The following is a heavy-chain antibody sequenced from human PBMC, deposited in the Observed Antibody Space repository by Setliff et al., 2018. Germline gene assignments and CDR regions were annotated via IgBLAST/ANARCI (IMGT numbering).Heavy chain of an antibody. V-gene: IGHV4-4*02. CDR2: VYHNEST. D-gene: IGHD1-26*01. Sequence: TLSLTCAVSGASLSSVNLWSWVRQPPGKGLEWIGEVYHNESTNFNPSLESRVTLSIDKSKNEFSLNVTSVTAADTAVYYCASLGGATRFMGFDSWGQGILVTVSS. J-gene: IGHJ4*02. CDR3: ASLGGATRFMGFDS. CDR1: GASLSSVNL.